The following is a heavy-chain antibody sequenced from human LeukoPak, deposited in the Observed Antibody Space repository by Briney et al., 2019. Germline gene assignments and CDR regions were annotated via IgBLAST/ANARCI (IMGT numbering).Heavy chain of an antibody. CDR3: ARHLYSSDWYREQDWFDP. J-gene: IGHJ5*02. D-gene: IGHD6-19*01. CDR1: GGSISSSSYY. CDR2: IYYSGST. V-gene: IGHV4-39*01. Sequence: SETLSLTCTVSGGSISSSSYYWGWIRQPPGKGLEWIGSIYYSGSTYYNPSLKSRVTISVDTSKNQFSLKLSSVTAADTAVYYCARHLYSSDWYREQDWFDPWGQGTLVTVSS.